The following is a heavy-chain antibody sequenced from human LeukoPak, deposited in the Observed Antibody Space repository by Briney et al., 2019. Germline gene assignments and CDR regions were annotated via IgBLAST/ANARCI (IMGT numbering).Heavy chain of an antibody. Sequence: ASVKVSCKASGYTFTSYYMHWVRQAPGQGLEWMGIINPSGGSTSYAQKFQGRVTMTRDTSTSTVYMELSSLRSEDTAAYYCARTNVAYYYYYYMDVWGKGTTVTVSS. V-gene: IGHV1-46*01. J-gene: IGHJ6*03. CDR1: GYTFTSYY. D-gene: IGHD2-8*01. CDR3: ARTNVAYYYYYYMDV. CDR2: INPSGGST.